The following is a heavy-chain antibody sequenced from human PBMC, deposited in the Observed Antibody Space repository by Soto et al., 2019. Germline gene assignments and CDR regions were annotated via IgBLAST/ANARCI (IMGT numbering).Heavy chain of an antibody. CDR3: ASSGGYVFAYYFDY. Sequence: SETLSLTCTVSGGSISSYYWSWIRQPPGKGLEWIGYIYYSGSTNYNPSLKSRVTISVDTSKNQFSLKLSSVTAADTAVYYCASSGGYVFAYYFDYWGQGTLVTVSS. D-gene: IGHD5-12*01. V-gene: IGHV4-59*01. CDR2: IYYSGST. J-gene: IGHJ4*02. CDR1: GGSISSYY.